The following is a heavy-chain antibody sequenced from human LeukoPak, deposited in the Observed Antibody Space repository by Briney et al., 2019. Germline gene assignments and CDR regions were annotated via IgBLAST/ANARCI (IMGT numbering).Heavy chain of an antibody. J-gene: IGHJ4*02. CDR2: ISSSSSYI. Sequence: PGGSLRLSCAASGFTFSSYSMNWVRQAPGKGLEWVSSISSSSSYIYYADSVKGRFTISRDNAKNSLYLQMNSLRAEDTAVYYCARASVSGGWLVGDYWGQGTLVTVSS. CDR1: GFTFSSYS. D-gene: IGHD6-19*01. CDR3: ARASVSGGWLVGDY. V-gene: IGHV3-21*01.